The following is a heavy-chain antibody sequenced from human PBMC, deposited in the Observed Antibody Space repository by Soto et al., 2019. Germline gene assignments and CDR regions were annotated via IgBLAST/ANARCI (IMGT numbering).Heavy chain of an antibody. CDR1: GYTFTSYG. Sequence: QIQLVQSGTEVREPGASVKVSCQASGYTFTSYGIIWVRQAPGQGLELMGWISGYNNNKNYAQKYQARVTTTTDTSTRTAYMELSILRSDDTAGYYCARVGAIAPSEGDYWGQGTLVTVSS. J-gene: IGHJ4*02. CDR2: ISGYNNNK. D-gene: IGHD2-2*02. CDR3: ARVGAIAPSEGDY. V-gene: IGHV1-18*01.